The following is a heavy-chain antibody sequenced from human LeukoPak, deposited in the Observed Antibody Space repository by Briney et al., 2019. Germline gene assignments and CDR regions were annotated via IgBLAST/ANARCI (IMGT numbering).Heavy chain of an antibody. J-gene: IGHJ4*02. Sequence: RSSETLSLTCTVSSGSISRSSYSWGWIRQPPGKGLEWIGSIYYVGNTYYNPSLKSRVTISVGTSKNQFSLKLSSVTAADTAVYYCARARYDILTDYWGQGTLVTVSS. CDR1: SGSISRSSYS. CDR3: ARARYDILTDY. D-gene: IGHD3-9*01. CDR2: IYYVGNT. V-gene: IGHV4-39*07.